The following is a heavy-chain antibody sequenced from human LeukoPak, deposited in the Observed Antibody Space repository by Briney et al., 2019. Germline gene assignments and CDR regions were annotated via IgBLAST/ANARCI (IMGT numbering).Heavy chain of an antibody. Sequence: SETLSLTCTVSGGSVSSGSYYWSWIRQPPRKGLEWIGYIYYSGSTNYNPSLKSRVTISVDTSKSQFSLKLSSVTAADTAVYYCARGLGYSYGYSDYWGQGTLVTVSS. CDR2: IYYSGST. V-gene: IGHV4-61*01. J-gene: IGHJ4*02. CDR3: ARGLGYSYGYSDY. CDR1: GGSVSSGSYY. D-gene: IGHD5-18*01.